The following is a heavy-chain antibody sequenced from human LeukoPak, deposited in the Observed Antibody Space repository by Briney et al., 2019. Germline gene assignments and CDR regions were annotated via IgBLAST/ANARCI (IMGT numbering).Heavy chain of an antibody. J-gene: IGHJ4*02. D-gene: IGHD6-13*01. V-gene: IGHV4-34*01. Sequence: PSETLSLTCAVYGGSFSGYYWSWIRQPPGKGLEWIGEINHSGSTNYNPSLKSRVTISVDTSKNQFSLKLSSVTAADTAVYYCARASSSWYVPGHWGQGTLVTVSS. CDR3: ARASSSWYVPGH. CDR2: INHSGST. CDR1: GGSFSGYY.